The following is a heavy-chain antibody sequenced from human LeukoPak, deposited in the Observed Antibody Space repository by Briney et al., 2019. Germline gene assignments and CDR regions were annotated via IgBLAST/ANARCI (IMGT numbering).Heavy chain of an antibody. CDR3: ARGLGRSKYFDY. V-gene: IGHV1-8*02. Sequence: ASVKVSCKASGYTFTGYYMHWVRQATGQGLEWMGWMNPNSGNTGYAQKFQGRVTMTRNTSISTAYMELSSLRSEDTAVYYCARGLGRSKYFDYWGQGTLVTVSS. CDR2: MNPNSGNT. CDR1: GYTFTGYY. J-gene: IGHJ4*02.